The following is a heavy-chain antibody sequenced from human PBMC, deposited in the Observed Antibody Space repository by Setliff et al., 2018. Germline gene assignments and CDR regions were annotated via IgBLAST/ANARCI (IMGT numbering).Heavy chain of an antibody. CDR3: ARQRGGSYSAYFDW. D-gene: IGHD1-26*01. V-gene: IGHV1-18*01. CDR2: ISTYNGET. CDR1: GYTFTDYG. J-gene: IGHJ4*01. Sequence: ASVKVSCKVFGYTFTDYGIGWIRQAPGQGLAWMGWISTYNGETNYAQIFQDRVTMTADTSANTAYLELRSLRPDDTALYYCARQRGGSYSAYFDWWGHGTLVTVSS.